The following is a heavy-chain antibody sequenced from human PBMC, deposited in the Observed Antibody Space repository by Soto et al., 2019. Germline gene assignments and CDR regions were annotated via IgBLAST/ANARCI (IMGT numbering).Heavy chain of an antibody. CDR1: GFSFSVYG. V-gene: IGHV3-33*01. CDR3: AAWAEGATEVH. J-gene: IGHJ4*02. Sequence: RGGSLRLSCETSGFSFSVYGMHWVRQAPGKGLEWVAVIWYDASKQFYAASVEGRFTISRDNSKAILYLQMNSLRAEDTAVYYCAAWAEGATEVHWGQGTLVTVSS. CDR2: IWYDASKQ. D-gene: IGHD2-15*01.